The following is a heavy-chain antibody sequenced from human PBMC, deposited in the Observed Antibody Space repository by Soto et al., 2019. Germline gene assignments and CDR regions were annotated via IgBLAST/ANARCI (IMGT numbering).Heavy chain of an antibody. CDR3: ARWRDGYFDY. Sequence: QVQLVQSGAEVRKPGASVNISCRTSGYSFTSYGLSWVRQAPGQGLEWMGWISTHNGNTNSAQQLQGRATVTTDTSTSTAYMGLRSLRSDDTAVYYCARWRDGYFDYWGQGTLVTVSS. CDR2: ISTHNGNT. CDR1: GYSFTSYG. V-gene: IGHV1-18*01. J-gene: IGHJ4*02.